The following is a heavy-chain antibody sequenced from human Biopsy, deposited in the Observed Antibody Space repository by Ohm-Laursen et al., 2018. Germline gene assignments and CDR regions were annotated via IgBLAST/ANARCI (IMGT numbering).Heavy chain of an antibody. CDR2: IDASDYNT. D-gene: IGHD1-14*01. CDR1: GFTFHTYA. CDR3: VKQWGGYNFDS. V-gene: IGHV3-23*01. J-gene: IGHJ5*01. Sequence: SLRLSCAASGFTFHTYAMNWVRQAPGKGLEWVAHIDASDYNTYYADSVRGRFTISRDNSKQMVHLEINSLTADDTAVYYCVKQWGGYNFDSWGQGTLATVSS.